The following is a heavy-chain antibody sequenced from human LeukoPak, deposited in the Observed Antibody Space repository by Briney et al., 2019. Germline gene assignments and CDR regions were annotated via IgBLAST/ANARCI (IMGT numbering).Heavy chain of an antibody. Sequence: ASVKVSCKVSGYTLTELSMHWVRQAPGKGLEWMGGFDPEDGETIYAQKFQGRVTMTEDTSTDTAYMELSSLRSEDTAVYYRATADNWNPTGGYGMDVWGKGTTVTVSS. D-gene: IGHD1-1*01. J-gene: IGHJ6*04. CDR1: GYTLTELS. CDR3: ATADNWNPTGGYGMDV. V-gene: IGHV1-24*01. CDR2: FDPEDGET.